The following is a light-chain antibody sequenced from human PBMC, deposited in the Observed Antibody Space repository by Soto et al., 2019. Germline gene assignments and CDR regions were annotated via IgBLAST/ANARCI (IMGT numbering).Light chain of an antibody. V-gene: IGKV1-5*01. Sequence: DLQMPPSPSTLSASVGDRATITCRASQSISSWLAWYQQKPGKAPKLLIYDASSLKSGVPSRFSGSGSGTEFTLTISSLQPDDFATYYRQHYNSYTWSFGQGTKVDIK. CDR2: DAS. CDR3: QHYNSYTWS. J-gene: IGKJ1*01. CDR1: QSISSW.